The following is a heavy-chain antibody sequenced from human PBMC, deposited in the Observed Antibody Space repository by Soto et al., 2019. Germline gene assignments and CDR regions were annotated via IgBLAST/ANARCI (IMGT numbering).Heavy chain of an antibody. D-gene: IGHD3-10*01. Sequence: QVRLVQSGDEVNKPGSSVKVSCKASGDTFSSYSISWVRQAPGQGREWMGGIVPIFGTTVYGPRLQGRVTITADGPTSTSYMELSGLTFEDTAVYYCAANSLGGGSQGDVWGQGTTVTVSS. J-gene: IGHJ6*02. CDR2: IVPIFGTT. CDR1: GDTFSSYS. V-gene: IGHV1-69*01. CDR3: AANSLGGGSQGDV.